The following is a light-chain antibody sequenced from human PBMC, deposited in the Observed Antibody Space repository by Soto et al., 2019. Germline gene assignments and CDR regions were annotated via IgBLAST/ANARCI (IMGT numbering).Light chain of an antibody. CDR2: DAS. CDR3: QQRSNWPPMYT. CDR1: QSVSSY. V-gene: IGKV3-11*01. J-gene: IGKJ2*01. Sequence: EIVMTQSPATLSVSPGERATLSCRASQSVSSYLAWYQQKPGQAPRLLIYDASTRATGIPARFSGSGSGTDFTLTISSLEPEDFAVYYCQQRSNWPPMYTFGQGTKVDIK.